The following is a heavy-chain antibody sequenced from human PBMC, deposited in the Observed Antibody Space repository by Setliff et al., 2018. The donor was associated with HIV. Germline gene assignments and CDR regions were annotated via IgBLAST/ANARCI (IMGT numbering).Heavy chain of an antibody. CDR3: ARENSGSYDEYFQH. D-gene: IGHD1-26*01. Sequence: SETLSLTCDVSGGSISSFNWWSWVRQSPGKGLEWIGEIYHTGSTNYSPSLKSRVTISVDKSKNQFSLKLSSVTAADTAVYYCARENSGSYDEYFQHWGQGTLVTVSS. V-gene: IGHV4-4*02. CDR1: GGSISSFNW. CDR2: IYHTGST. J-gene: IGHJ1*01.